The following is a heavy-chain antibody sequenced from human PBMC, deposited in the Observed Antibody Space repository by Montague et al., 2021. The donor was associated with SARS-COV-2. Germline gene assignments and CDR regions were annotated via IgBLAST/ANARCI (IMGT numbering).Heavy chain of an antibody. Sequence: PALVKPTQTLTLTCTFSGFSLSTSGMCVSWIRQPLGKALEWPALIYGGDEKRYGPSLQSRLTITSDTSKSQVVLTMTNMDPVDTATYFCAHRFAGFFDYWGQGILVTVSS. V-gene: IGHV2-5*08. CDR3: AHRFAGFFDY. J-gene: IGHJ4*02. CDR2: IYGGDEK. CDR1: GFSLSTSGMC.